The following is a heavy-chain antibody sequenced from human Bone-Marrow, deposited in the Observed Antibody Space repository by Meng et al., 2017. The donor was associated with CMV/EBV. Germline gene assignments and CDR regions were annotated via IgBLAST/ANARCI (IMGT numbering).Heavy chain of an antibody. Sequence: GESLKISCAASGFTFSGSAMHWVRQASGKGLEWVGRIRSKANSYATAYAASVKGRFTISRDDSKNTAYLQMNSLKTEDTAVYYCTRRVWDFGYYYGMDVWGQGTTVTV. J-gene: IGHJ6*02. V-gene: IGHV3-73*01. D-gene: IGHD1-26*01. CDR3: TRRVWDFGYYYGMDV. CDR2: IRSKANSYAT. CDR1: GFTFSGSA.